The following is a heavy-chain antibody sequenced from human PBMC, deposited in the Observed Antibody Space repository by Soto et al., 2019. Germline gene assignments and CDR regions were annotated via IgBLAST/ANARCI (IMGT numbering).Heavy chain of an antibody. CDR3: ARWGTGNLIPYRPFFHY. J-gene: IGHJ4*02. V-gene: IGHV4-34*01. CDR1: SGSLSGFY. D-gene: IGHD3-16*01. Sequence: SETLSLTCGLSSGSLSGFYWSWIRQSPGKGLEWIGDINYSGSTSYNPSLKSRVAIAVDASKKQFSLKLNSVNAADTAVYYCARWGTGNLIPYRPFFHYWGQRPRGTASS. CDR2: INYSGST.